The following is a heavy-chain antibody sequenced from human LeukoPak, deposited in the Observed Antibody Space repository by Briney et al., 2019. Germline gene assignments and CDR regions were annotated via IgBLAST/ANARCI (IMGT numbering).Heavy chain of an antibody. V-gene: IGHV3-30-3*01. D-gene: IGHD3-22*01. J-gene: IGHJ4*02. CDR1: GFTFSSYA. CDR2: ISYDGNNA. Sequence: GRSLRLSCAASAASGFTFSSYAFHWVRQAPGKGLEWVAVISYDGNNAYYADSVRGRFTISRDNAKKSLYLQMNSLRAEDTAVYFCVRVESYDKNDYYRPFDCWGQGTLVTVSS. CDR3: VRVESYDKNDYYRPFDC.